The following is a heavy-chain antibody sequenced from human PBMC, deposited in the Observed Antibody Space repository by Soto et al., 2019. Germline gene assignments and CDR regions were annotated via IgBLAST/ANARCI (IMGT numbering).Heavy chain of an antibody. CDR3: ARQISGWEFYYFDY. Sequence: SETLSLTCTVSGGSISSYYWSWIRQPPGKGLEWIGYIYYSGSTNYNPSLKSRVTISVDTSKNQFSLKLSSVTAADTAVYYCARQISGWEFYYFDYWGQGTLVTVSS. CDR1: GGSISSYY. D-gene: IGHD6-19*01. J-gene: IGHJ4*02. V-gene: IGHV4-59*08. CDR2: IYYSGST.